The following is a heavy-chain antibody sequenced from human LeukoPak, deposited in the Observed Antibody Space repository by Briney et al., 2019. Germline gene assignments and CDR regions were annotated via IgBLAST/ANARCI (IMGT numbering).Heavy chain of an antibody. CDR2: ISSSSSYI. CDR3: SRAHHDDSSAFDI. V-gene: IGHV3-21*01. CDR1: GFTFSSYS. D-gene: IGHD3-16*01. Sequence: PGGSLRLSCAASGFTFSSYSMNWVRQAPGKGLDWVSSISSSSSYIYYADSVKGRFTISRDNAKNSLYLQMNSLRAEDKAVYYRSRAHHDDSSAFDIWGQGRMVTVCS. J-gene: IGHJ3*02.